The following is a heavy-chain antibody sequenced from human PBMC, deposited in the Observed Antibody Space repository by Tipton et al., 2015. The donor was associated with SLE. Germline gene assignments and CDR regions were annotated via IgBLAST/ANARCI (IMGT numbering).Heavy chain of an antibody. V-gene: IGHV3-15*01. CDR1: GFIFSDTW. CDR3: ATDRFHRGYGRGEFFFDY. D-gene: IGHD5-12*01. Sequence: SLRLSCAASGFIFSDTWMSWVRQSPGRGLEWVGRIKSKIDGGAIDYAAPVEGRFSISRDDSKNTLSLQMNSLKTEDTAVYYCATDRFHRGYGRGEFFFDYWGQGTLVTVSS. CDR2: IKSKIDGGAI. J-gene: IGHJ4*02.